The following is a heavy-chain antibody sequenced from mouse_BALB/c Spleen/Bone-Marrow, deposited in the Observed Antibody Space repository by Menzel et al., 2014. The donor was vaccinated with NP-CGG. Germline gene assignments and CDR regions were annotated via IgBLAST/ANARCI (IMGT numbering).Heavy chain of an antibody. J-gene: IGHJ4*01. CDR1: GFSLTSYG. D-gene: IGHD5-1*01. Sequence: VKLVESGPGLVAPSQSLSITCTISGFSLTSYGVHWVRQPPGKGLEWLVVIWSDGSTTYNSALKSRLSISKDNSKSQFFKKMNSPKTENTAMYYCARYHYAMDYWGKETPVPVSS. CDR2: IWSDGST. CDR3: ARYHYAMDY. V-gene: IGHV2-6-1*01.